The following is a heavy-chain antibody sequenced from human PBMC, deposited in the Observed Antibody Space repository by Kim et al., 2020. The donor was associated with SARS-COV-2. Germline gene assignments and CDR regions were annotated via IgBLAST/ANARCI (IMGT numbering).Heavy chain of an antibody. J-gene: IGHJ4*02. V-gene: IGHV3-30-3*01. Sequence: GGSLRLSCAASGFTFSSYAMHWVRQAPGKGLEWVAVISYDGSNKYYADSVKGRFTISRDNSKNTLYLQMNSLRAEDTAVYYCAREVVVVVAATQGNDYWGQGTLVTVSS. CDR1: GFTFSSYA. CDR2: ISYDGSNK. CDR3: AREVVVVVAATQGNDY. D-gene: IGHD2-15*01.